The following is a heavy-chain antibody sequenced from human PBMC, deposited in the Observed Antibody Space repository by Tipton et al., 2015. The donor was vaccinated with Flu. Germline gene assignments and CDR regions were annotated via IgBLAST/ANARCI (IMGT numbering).Heavy chain of an antibody. J-gene: IGHJ4*02. D-gene: IGHD3-10*02. CDR3: ARLSYYDVDLKNFYFDY. Sequence: TLSLTCTVSSGSIRSTNYFCAWIRQPPGKRLELIGSIFPSGTIYYNPPLESRVTISVDTSKSQFSLMLRSVTAADTAVYYCARLSYYDVDLKNFYFDYWGQGALVTVSS. CDR1: SGSIRSTNYF. V-gene: IGHV4-39*01. CDR2: IFPSGTI.